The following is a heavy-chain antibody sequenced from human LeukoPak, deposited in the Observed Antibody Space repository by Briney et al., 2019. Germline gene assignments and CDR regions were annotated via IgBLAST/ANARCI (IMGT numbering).Heavy chain of an antibody. CDR3: ARGDSSGWEFDY. CDR2: IIPIFGTA. V-gene: IGHV1-69*13. CDR1: GGTFSSYA. J-gene: IGHJ4*02. D-gene: IGHD6-19*01. Sequence: SVKVSCKASGGTFSSYAISWVRQAPGQGLEWMGGIIPIFGTANYAQKFQGRVTTTADESTSTAYMELSSLRSEDTAVYYCARGDSSGWEFDYWGQGTLVTVSS.